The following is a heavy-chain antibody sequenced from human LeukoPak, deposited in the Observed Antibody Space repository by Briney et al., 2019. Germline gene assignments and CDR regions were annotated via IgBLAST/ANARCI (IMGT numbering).Heavy chain of an antibody. CDR2: VNSDGSST. CDR1: GFTFSSYW. Sequence: GSLRLSCAASGFTFSSYWMHWVRQAPGKGLVWVSRVNSDGSSTTYADSVKGRFTISRDNAKNTLYLQMNSLRAEDTAVYYCARGSTQYSSGWYGLDYWGQGTLVTVSS. CDR3: ARGSTQYSSGWYGLDY. D-gene: IGHD6-19*01. J-gene: IGHJ4*02. V-gene: IGHV3-74*01.